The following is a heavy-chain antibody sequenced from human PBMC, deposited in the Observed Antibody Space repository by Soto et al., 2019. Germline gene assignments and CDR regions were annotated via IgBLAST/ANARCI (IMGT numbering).Heavy chain of an antibody. CDR1: GFTFSTYV. CDR3: ARDFYYGSGSYPGY. D-gene: IGHD3-10*01. J-gene: IGHJ4*02. V-gene: IGHV3-30-3*01. Sequence: GGSLRLPCTASGFTFSTYVMHWVRQAPGKGLEWVAVLSYDGSNKYYADSVKGRFTISRDNSKATLYLQMNSLRAEDTAVYYCARDFYYGSGSYPGYWGQGTLVTVSS. CDR2: LSYDGSNK.